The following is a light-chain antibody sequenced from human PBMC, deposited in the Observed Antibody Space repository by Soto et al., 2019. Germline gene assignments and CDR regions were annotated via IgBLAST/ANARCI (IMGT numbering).Light chain of an antibody. Sequence: DIQMTQSPSSLSASVGDRVTITCRASQSISTYLNWYQQKLGKAPKLLISGASSLQGGVPSRFSGSGSGTDFTLTISSLQPEDFATYYCQQCSFTLTFGGGTQLQIK. J-gene: IGKJ4*01. CDR1: QSISTY. CDR3: QQCSFTLT. V-gene: IGKV1-39*01. CDR2: GAS.